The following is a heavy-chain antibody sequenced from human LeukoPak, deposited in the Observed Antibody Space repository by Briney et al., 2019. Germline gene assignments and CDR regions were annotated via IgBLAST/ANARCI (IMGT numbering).Heavy chain of an antibody. CDR3: ARERGAY. D-gene: IGHD3-10*01. CDR1: GGSISSGGYY. Sequence: SETLSLTCTVSGGSISSGGYYCSWIRQHPGKGLEWIGYIYYSGSTYYNPSLKSRVTMSVDTSKNQFSLKLSSVTAADTAVYYCARERGAYWGQGTLVTVSS. V-gene: IGHV4-31*03. CDR2: IYYSGST. J-gene: IGHJ4*02.